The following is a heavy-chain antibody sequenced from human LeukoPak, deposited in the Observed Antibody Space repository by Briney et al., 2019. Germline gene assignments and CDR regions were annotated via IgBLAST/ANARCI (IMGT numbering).Heavy chain of an antibody. V-gene: IGHV4-39*07. D-gene: IGHD6-6*01. CDR2: IYYSGST. Sequence: SETLSLTCTVSGGSISSSSYYWGWIRQPPGKGLECIGSIYYSGSTYYNPSLKSRVTISVDTSKNQFSLKLSFVTAAVTAVYYCARIEYSSSCDYWGQGTLVTVSS. J-gene: IGHJ4*02. CDR1: GGSISSSSYY. CDR3: ARIEYSSSCDY.